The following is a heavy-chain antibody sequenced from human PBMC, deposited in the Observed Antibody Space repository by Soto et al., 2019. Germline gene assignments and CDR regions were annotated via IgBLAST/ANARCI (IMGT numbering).Heavy chain of an antibody. CDR1: GFRFRNYG. J-gene: IGHJ4*02. CDR3: AKDKYGGNPGSPFDY. Sequence: PGGSLRLSCEASGFRFRNYGIHWVRQAPGKGLEWVAVISDDESNKYYAESVKGRFTISRDNSKNTLYLQMNSLRVEDTAVYYCAKDKYGGNPGSPFDYWGQGTLVTVSS. D-gene: IGHD4-17*01. CDR2: ISDDESNK. V-gene: IGHV3-30*18.